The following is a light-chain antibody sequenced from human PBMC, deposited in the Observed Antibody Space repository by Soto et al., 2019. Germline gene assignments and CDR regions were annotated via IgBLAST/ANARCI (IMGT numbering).Light chain of an antibody. CDR3: AVWDDSLRGWV. CDR2: TND. J-gene: IGLJ3*02. V-gene: IGLV1-47*02. CDR1: FSNIGSNY. Sequence: QSVLTQPPSGSGTPGQRVTISCSGRFSNIGSNYVYWYQQLPGTAPKLLIFTNDQRTSGVPGRFSGSKSGTSASLAISGLRSEDEADYYCAVWDDSLRGWVFGGGSKLTVL.